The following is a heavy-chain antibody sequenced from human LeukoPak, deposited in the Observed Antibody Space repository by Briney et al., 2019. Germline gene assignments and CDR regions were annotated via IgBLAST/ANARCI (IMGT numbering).Heavy chain of an antibody. CDR2: MNPNSGYT. Sequence: ASVKVSCKASGYTFTSYDINWVRQATGQGLEWMGWMNPNSGYTGYAQKFQGRVTITRNTSISTAYMELSSLGSGDTAVYYCARGLYDFWSGYYTRAGFDPWGQGTLVTVSS. CDR1: GYTFTSYD. J-gene: IGHJ5*02. V-gene: IGHV1-8*03. D-gene: IGHD3-3*01. CDR3: ARGLYDFWSGYYTRAGFDP.